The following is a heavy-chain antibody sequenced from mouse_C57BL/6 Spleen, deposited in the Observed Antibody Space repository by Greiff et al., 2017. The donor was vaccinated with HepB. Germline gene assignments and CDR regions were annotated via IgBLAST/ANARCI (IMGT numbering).Heavy chain of an antibody. J-gene: IGHJ3*01. CDR3: AKEPVAY. Sequence: EVHLVESGGGLVKPGGSLKLSCAASGFTFSDYGMHWVRQAPEKGLEWVAYISSGSSTIYYADTVKGRFTISRDNTKNTLFLQMNSLRSEESAVYCCAKEPVAYWGQGTLVTVSA. CDR1: GFTFSDYG. V-gene: IGHV5-17*01. CDR2: ISSGSSTI.